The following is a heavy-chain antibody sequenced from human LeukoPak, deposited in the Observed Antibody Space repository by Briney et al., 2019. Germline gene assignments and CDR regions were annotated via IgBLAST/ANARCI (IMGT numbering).Heavy chain of an antibody. J-gene: IGHJ4*02. CDR2: IYHSGST. Sequence: SETLSLTCAVSGGSISSSNWWSWVRQPPGKGLEWIGEIYHSGSTNYNLSLKSRVTISVDTSKNQFSLKLSSVTAADTAVYYCASSKVVVTAVPPPFDYWGQGTLVTVSS. D-gene: IGHD2-21*02. CDR3: ASSKVVVTAVPPPFDY. CDR1: GGSISSSNW. V-gene: IGHV4-4*02.